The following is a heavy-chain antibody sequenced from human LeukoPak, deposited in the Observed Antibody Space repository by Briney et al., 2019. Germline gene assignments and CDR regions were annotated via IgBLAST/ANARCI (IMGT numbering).Heavy chain of an antibody. CDR2: ISGSGGST. J-gene: IGHJ5*02. CDR3: AKDPGRRNLFDP. V-gene: IGHV3-23*01. CDR1: GFTFSSYA. Sequence: GGSLRLSCAASGFTFSSYAMSWVRQAPGKGLEWVSAISGSGGSTYYADSVKGRFTISRGNSKNTLYLQMNSLRAEDTAVYYCAKDPGRRNLFDPWGQGTLVTVSS.